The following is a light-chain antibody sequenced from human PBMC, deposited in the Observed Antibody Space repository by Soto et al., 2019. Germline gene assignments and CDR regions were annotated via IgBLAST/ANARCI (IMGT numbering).Light chain of an antibody. V-gene: IGLV2-14*01. Sequence: QSALTQPASVSGSPGQSITISCTGTSSDVGGYNYVSWYQQHPGKAPKLMIYEVSNRPSGVSNRFSGSESGNTASLTISGLQAEDEADYYCSSYTSSSTGVFGTGTKVTVL. CDR1: SSDVGGYNY. CDR2: EVS. J-gene: IGLJ1*01. CDR3: SSYTSSSTGV.